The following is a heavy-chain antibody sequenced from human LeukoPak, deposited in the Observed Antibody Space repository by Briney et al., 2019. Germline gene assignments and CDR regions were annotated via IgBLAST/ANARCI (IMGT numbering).Heavy chain of an antibody. V-gene: IGHV3-64D*06. CDR1: GFTFSHYP. Sequence: TGGSLRLSCSASGFTFSHYPMHWVRQAPGKRLEYVSAITSNGDRTFYADSVKGRFTISRDNSKNTLNLQMSSLRAEDTAIYYCVKEISSSWSFWGQGTLVTVPS. CDR3: VKEISSSWSF. D-gene: IGHD6-6*01. CDR2: ITSNGDRT. J-gene: IGHJ4*02.